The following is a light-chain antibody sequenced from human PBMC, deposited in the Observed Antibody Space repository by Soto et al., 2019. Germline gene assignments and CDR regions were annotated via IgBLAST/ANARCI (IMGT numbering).Light chain of an antibody. J-gene: IGLJ2*01. V-gene: IGLV2-8*01. Sequence: QSVLTQPPSASGSRGQSVTISCTGTNNDIAIFNYVSWYQQYPGKAPKLLIYEVTKRPSGVPARFSGSKSGNTASLTVSGLRAVDEAHYFCSSFADTDKIVFGGGTKVTVL. CDR2: EVT. CDR1: NNDIAIFNY. CDR3: SSFADTDKIV.